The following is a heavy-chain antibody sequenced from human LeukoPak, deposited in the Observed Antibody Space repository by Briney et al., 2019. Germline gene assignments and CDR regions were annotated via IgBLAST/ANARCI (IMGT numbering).Heavy chain of an antibody. CDR1: GGSFSGYY. J-gene: IGHJ5*02. D-gene: IGHD6-6*01. V-gene: IGHV4-34*01. CDR3: ARGSSPIHSSSQRTLDP. CDR2: INHSGST. Sequence: SETLSLTCAVYGGSFSGYYWSWIRQPPGKGREWIGEINHSGSTNYNPSLKSRVSISVDTSKNQFSLKLSYVTAADTAVYYCARGSSPIHSSSQRTLDPWGQGTLVTVSS.